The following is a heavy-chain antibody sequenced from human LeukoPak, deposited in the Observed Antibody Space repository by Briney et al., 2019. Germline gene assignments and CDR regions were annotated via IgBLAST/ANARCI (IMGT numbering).Heavy chain of an antibody. CDR2: TYYRSKWYN. Sequence: SQTLSLTCVISGDSVSSNSAAWTWIRQSPSRGLEWLGRTYYRSKWYNDYAESVKSRLTVIPDTSKNQFSLQLSSVTAADTAVYYCASGGSGSYEYNWFDPWGQGTLVTVSS. J-gene: IGHJ5*02. V-gene: IGHV6-1*01. CDR1: GDSVSSNSAA. CDR3: ASGGSGSYEYNWFDP. D-gene: IGHD3-10*01.